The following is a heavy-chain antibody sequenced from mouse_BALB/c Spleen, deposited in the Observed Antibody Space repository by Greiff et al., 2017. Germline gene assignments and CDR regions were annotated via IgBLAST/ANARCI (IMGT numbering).Heavy chain of an antibody. D-gene: IGHD2-13*01. V-gene: IGHV3-6*02. Sequence: EVQLQESGPGLVKPSQSLSLTCSVTGYSITSGYYWNWIRQFPGNKLEWMGYISYDGSNNYNPSLKNRISITRDTSKNQFFLKLNSVTTEDTATYYCAPSGDYGDWFAYWGQGTLVTVSA. CDR2: ISYDGSN. CDR1: GYSITSGYY. J-gene: IGHJ3*01. CDR3: APSGDYGDWFAY.